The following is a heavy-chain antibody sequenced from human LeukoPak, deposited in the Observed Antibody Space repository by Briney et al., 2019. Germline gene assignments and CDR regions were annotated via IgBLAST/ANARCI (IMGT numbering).Heavy chain of an antibody. Sequence: SETLSLTCTVSGGSISSSSYYWGWIRQPPGKGLEWIGIIYYSGSTYYNPSLKSRVTISVDTSKNQFSLKLSSVTAADTAVYYCAFLLAGVSDGYDNAFDIWGQGTMVTVSS. J-gene: IGHJ3*02. D-gene: IGHD3-22*01. V-gene: IGHV4-39*07. CDR3: AFLLAGVSDGYDNAFDI. CDR1: GGSISSSSYY. CDR2: IYYSGST.